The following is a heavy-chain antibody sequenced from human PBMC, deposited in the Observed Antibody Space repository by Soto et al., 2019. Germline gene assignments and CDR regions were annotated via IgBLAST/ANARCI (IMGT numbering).Heavy chain of an antibody. CDR2: VYYRGRS. J-gene: IGHJ4*02. Sequence: SETLSLTCTVSGGSVTNSSYYWGWIRQSPGKGLEWIGSVYYRGRSYSKSSVKSRVTISVDTSKSRFSLSLNSVTASDTAVYFCVSQRTTVPTQAYFDYWGPGALVTVSS. D-gene: IGHD4-17*01. V-gene: IGHV4-39*01. CDR1: GGSVTNSSYY. CDR3: VSQRTTVPTQAYFDY.